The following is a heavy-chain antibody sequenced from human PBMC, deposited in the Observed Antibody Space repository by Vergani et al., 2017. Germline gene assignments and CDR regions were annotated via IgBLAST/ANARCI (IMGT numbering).Heavy chain of an antibody. CDR1: GFSIDNGYY. J-gene: IGHJ4*02. V-gene: IGHV4-38-2*01. D-gene: IGHD3-9*01. CDR3: ARRSVIVYDIFSGTQYFFDF. CDR2: IYRTGRT. Sequence: QVQLQESGPGLVKPSETLSLTCAVSGFSIDNGYYWVCTRHPSGKALEGSGIIYRTGRTHFNPSLKSQVTISVDTSNNHFSLRLNSLTAADTAVYYCARRSVIVYDIFSGTQYFFDFWGQGTLVTVSS.